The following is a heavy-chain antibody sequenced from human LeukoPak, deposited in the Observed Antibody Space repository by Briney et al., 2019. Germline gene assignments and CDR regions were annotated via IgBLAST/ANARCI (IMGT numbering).Heavy chain of an antibody. J-gene: IGHJ4*02. D-gene: IGHD6-13*01. CDR3: ARSAAAGTAQDY. Sequence: GGSLRLSCAASGFTFSSYAMHWVRQAPGKGLEYVSAISSNGGSTYYANSVKGRFTISRDNSKNTLYLQMGSLRAEDMAEYYCARSAAAGTAQDYWGQGTLVTVST. CDR1: GFTFSSYA. V-gene: IGHV3-64*01. CDR2: ISSNGGST.